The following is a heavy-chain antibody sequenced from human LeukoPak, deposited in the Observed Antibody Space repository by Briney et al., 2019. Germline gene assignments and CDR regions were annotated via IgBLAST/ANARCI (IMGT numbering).Heavy chain of an antibody. D-gene: IGHD5-24*01. CDR1: GFTFSTYG. CDR2: IWYDGSNK. J-gene: IGHJ4*02. CDR3: TRRGHGYNIDY. V-gene: IGHV3-33*01. Sequence: PGGSLRLSCAASGFTFSTYGMHWVRQAPGKGLKWVAVIWYDGSNKYYADSVKGRFTISRDNSKNTLYLQMDSLRAEDTAIYYCTRRGHGYNIDYWGQGTLVTVSS.